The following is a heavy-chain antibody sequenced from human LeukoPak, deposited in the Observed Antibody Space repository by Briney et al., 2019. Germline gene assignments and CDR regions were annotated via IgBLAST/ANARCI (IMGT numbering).Heavy chain of an antibody. CDR3: ARVRGSSSWSYYYYGMDV. CDR2: IYYSGST. J-gene: IGHJ6*02. V-gene: IGHV4-59*01. Sequence: SETLSLTCTVSGGSISSYYWSWIRQPPGKGLEWIGYIYYSGSTNYNPSLKSRVTISVDTSKNQFSLKLSSVPAADTAVYYCARVRGSSSWSYYYYGMDVWGQGTTVTVSS. CDR1: GGSISSYY. D-gene: IGHD6-13*01.